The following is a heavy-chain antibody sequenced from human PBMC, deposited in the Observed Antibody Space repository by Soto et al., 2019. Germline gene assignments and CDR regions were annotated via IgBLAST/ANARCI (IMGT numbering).Heavy chain of an antibody. V-gene: IGHV3-23*01. Sequence: EVQLLESVGGLVQPGGSLRLSCAASGFTFSSYAMSWVRQAPGKGLEWVSDISGSGGSTYYAASVKGRYTRSKDNSKNTLYLKMNSLSVDDTGVYYCAKKAATIPIDYWGQGPLATVSS. CDR2: ISGSGGST. CDR1: GFTFSSYA. CDR3: AKKAATIPIDY. J-gene: IGHJ4*02. D-gene: IGHD6-25*01.